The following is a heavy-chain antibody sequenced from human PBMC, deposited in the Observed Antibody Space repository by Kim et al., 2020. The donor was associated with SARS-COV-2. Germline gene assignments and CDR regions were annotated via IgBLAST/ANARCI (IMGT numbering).Heavy chain of an antibody. CDR2: ISYDGSNK. J-gene: IGHJ4*02. D-gene: IGHD1-26*01. V-gene: IGHV3-30-3*01. CDR1: GFTFSSYA. CDR3: ARPYSGNYFGHVDY. Sequence: GGSLRLSCAASGFTFSSYAMHWVRQAPGKGLEWVAVISYDGSNKYYADSVKGRFTISRDNSKNTLYLQMNSLRAEDTAVYYCARPYSGNYFGHVDYWGQG.